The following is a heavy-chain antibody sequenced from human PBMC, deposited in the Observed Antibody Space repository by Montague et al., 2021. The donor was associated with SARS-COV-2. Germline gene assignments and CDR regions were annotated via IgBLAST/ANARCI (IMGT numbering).Heavy chain of an antibody. CDR1: GDSVSSNTAA. CDR3: TRDPRYSLSWSFDY. CDR2: TYYRSKRKY. Sequence: CAISGDSVSSNTAACNWIRQSPSKALEGLGRTYYRSKRKYDYAVSVKSRMTISPDTSKNQFSLQLSSVTPEDRAVYYCTRDPRYSLSWSFDYWGQGTLVTVSS. D-gene: IGHD6-13*01. J-gene: IGHJ4*02. V-gene: IGHV6-1*01.